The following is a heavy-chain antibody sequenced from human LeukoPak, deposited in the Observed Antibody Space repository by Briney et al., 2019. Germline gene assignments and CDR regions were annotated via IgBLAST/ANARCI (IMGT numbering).Heavy chain of an antibody. J-gene: IGHJ6*02. D-gene: IGHD2-2*01. CDR3: ASGGVVPAAKGYYYYGMDV. Sequence: PSETLSLTGTVSGGSFSSGSYYWSWIRQPPGTGLEWIGYIYYSGSTNYNPSLKSRVTISVDTSKNQFSLKLSSVAAADTAVYYCASGGVVPAAKGYYYYGMDVWGQGTLVTVSS. V-gene: IGHV4-61*01. CDR2: IYYSGST. CDR1: GGSFSSGSYY.